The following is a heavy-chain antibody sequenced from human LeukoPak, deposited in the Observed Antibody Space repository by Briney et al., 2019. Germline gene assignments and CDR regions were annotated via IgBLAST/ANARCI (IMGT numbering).Heavy chain of an antibody. D-gene: IGHD3-22*01. CDR1: GYTFTSYY. CDR2: INPSGGST. Sequence: ASVKVSCKASGYTFTSYYMHWVRQAPGQGLEWMGIINPSGGSTNYAQKFQGRVTMTRDTSTSTVYMELSSLRSEDTAVYYCARDARTSYDSSGYYFDYWGQGTLVTVSS. CDR3: ARDARTSYDSSGYYFDY. J-gene: IGHJ4*02. V-gene: IGHV1-46*01.